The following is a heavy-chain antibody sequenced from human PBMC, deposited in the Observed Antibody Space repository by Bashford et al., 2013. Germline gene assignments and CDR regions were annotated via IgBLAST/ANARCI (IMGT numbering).Heavy chain of an antibody. CDR2: FDPEDGET. J-gene: IGHJ6*02. CDR1: GYTLTELS. Sequence: ASVKVSCKVSGYTLTELSMHWVRQAPGKGLEWMGGFDPEDGETIYAQKFQGRVTMTEDTSTDTAYMELSSLRSEDTAVYYCATVDIAARPSNYYYYYGMDVWGQGTTVTVSS. V-gene: IGHV1-24*01. CDR3: ATVDIAARPSNYYYYYGMDV. D-gene: IGHD6-6*01.